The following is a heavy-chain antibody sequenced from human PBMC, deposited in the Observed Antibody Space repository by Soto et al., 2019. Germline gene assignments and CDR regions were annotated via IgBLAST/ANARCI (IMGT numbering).Heavy chain of an antibody. CDR1: GGSFSGYY. CDR2: IYYSGST. CDR3: ASRGTTTYCSGGNCYARGFDY. V-gene: IGHV4-30-4*01. J-gene: IGHJ4*02. D-gene: IGHD2-15*01. Sequence: PSETLSLICAVYGGSFSGYYGSWIRQPPGKGLEWIGYIYYSGSTYYNPSLKSRVTISVDTSKNQFSLRLSSVTAADTAVYYCASRGTTTYCSGGNCYARGFDYWGQGTLVTVSS.